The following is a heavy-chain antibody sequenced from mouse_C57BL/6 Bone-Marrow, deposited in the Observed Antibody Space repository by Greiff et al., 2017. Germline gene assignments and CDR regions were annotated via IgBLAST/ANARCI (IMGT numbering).Heavy chain of an antibody. D-gene: IGHD2-3*01. Sequence: VQLQQSGAELVKPGASVKLSCKASGYTFTEYTIHWVKQRSGQALAWIGWFYPGSGSIKYNEKFKDKATLTADKSSSTVYMALSRLTYEDSAVYFCARHYYDGDAMDYWGQGTSVTVSS. CDR2: FYPGSGSI. J-gene: IGHJ4*01. CDR3: ARHYYDGDAMDY. CDR1: GYTFTEYT. V-gene: IGHV1-62-2*01.